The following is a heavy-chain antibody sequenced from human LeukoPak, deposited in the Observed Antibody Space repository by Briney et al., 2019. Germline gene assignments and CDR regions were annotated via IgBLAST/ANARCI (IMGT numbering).Heavy chain of an antibody. CDR2: INPNPNNGAT. J-gene: IGHJ4*02. D-gene: IGHD6-19*01. V-gene: IGHV1-2*02. CDR1: GYSLTAFY. CDR3: AGGSATGGWYLNLGY. Sequence: GASVKVSCKTSGYSLTAFYIHWVRQAPGQGLDCMGWINPNPNNGATTYAQKFQGRVTMTTDRSISTTYMELSRLESDDTAVYYCAGGSATGGWYLNLGYWGQGTLVTVSS.